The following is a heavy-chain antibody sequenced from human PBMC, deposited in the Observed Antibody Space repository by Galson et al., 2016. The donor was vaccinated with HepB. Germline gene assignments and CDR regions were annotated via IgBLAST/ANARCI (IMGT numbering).Heavy chain of an antibody. CDR2: IHTDNGDT. CDR3: ARGHCTRTNCYWNFDH. V-gene: IGHV1-18*01. J-gene: IGHJ4*02. D-gene: IGHD2-2*01. CDR1: GYTFTNYY. Sequence: SVKVSCKVSGYTFTNYYISWVRQAPGQGLEWLGWIHTDNGDTNYAHIVQGRVTMTTDTSTTTAYMKLTSLRSDDTAVYDWARGHCTRTNCYWNFDHWGQGTLVTVSS.